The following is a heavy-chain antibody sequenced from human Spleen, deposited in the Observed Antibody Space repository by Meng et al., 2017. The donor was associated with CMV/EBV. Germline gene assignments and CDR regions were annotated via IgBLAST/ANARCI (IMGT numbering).Heavy chain of an antibody. CDR3: ARDQVGVSGDYFSYYYGMDV. Sequence: GESLKISCAAYGFTFSSYSMNWVRQAPGKGLEWVSSISSSSSYIYYADSVKGRFTISRDNAKNSLYLQMNSLRAEDTAVYYCARDQVGVSGDYFSYYYGMDVWGQGTTVTVSS. J-gene: IGHJ6*02. CDR1: GFTFSSYS. V-gene: IGHV3-21*01. CDR2: ISSSSSYI. D-gene: IGHD1-26*01.